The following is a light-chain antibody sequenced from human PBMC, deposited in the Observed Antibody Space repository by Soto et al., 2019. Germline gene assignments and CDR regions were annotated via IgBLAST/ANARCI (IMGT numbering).Light chain of an antibody. CDR3: QSYDSSLSGSYV. CDR2: DNN. CDR1: SSNIGAGYD. J-gene: IGLJ1*01. V-gene: IGLV1-40*01. Sequence: QPVLTQPPSVSGAPGQRVTISCTGSSSNIGAGYDVHWYQQLPGTAPKLLIYDNNNRPSGVPARFSVSKSDTSASLAITGLQPEDEADYYCQSYDSSLSGSYVFGTGTKVTVL.